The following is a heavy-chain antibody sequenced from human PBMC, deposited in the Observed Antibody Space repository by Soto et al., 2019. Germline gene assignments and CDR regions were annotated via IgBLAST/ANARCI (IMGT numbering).Heavy chain of an antibody. CDR1: GGSIITTTYY. V-gene: IGHV4-39*01. CDR3: ARAPTDYGHDY. Sequence: QLQLQESGPGLVKPSETLSLTCTVSGGSIITTTYYWGWLRQPPGKGLEWIGSVGDSGSTYYNPYIRSRATISVYTSLHQFCLMLSTVTAEDTAVYFCARAPTDYGHDYWGLGKLVTVSS. CDR2: VGDSGST. D-gene: IGHD4-17*01. J-gene: IGHJ4*02.